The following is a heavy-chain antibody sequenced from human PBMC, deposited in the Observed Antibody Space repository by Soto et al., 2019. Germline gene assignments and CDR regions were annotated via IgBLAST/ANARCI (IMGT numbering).Heavy chain of an antibody. J-gene: IGHJ4*02. Sequence: ASVKVSCKASGGTFSSSRINWVRQAPGQGLEWVGGIVPIYRTADYAQKFQGRVTITADESARTSYMELRSLKSQDTAVYYCVRDSGATLSSSWGQGTLVTVSS. CDR2: IVPIYRTA. CDR1: GGTFSSSR. V-gene: IGHV1-69*13. D-gene: IGHD6-13*01. CDR3: VRDSGATLSSS.